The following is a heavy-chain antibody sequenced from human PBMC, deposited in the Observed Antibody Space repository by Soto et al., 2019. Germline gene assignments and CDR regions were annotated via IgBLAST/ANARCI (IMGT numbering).Heavy chain of an antibody. Sequence: GWSLRLSCAASGFTVSNTYMTWVRQPPGKGLECVSVIYTAGGTNYADSVKGRFIISRDNSKNTLYLQMNSPRAEDTAVYYCARALPVAKGGFDPWGQGTLVT. CDR1: GFTVSNTY. CDR3: ARALPVAKGGFDP. V-gene: IGHV3-53*01. D-gene: IGHD2-2*01. CDR2: IYTAGGT. J-gene: IGHJ5*02.